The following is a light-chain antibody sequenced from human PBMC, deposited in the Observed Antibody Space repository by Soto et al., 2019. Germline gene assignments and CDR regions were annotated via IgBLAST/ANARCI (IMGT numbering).Light chain of an antibody. J-gene: IGKJ4*01. CDR2: AAS. CDR3: QQLNSHLRT. Sequence: DIQLIQSPSFLSASVEDRVTITCRARQGISSYLAGYQQKPGKAPKLLVYAASTLQRGVPLRFSGRRSGTQFTLTISRLQPEDFATYYCQQLNSHLRTFGGGTKVESK. V-gene: IGKV1-9*01. CDR1: QGISSY.